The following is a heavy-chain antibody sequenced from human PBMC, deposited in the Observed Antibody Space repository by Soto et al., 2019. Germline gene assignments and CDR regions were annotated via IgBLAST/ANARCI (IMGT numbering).Heavy chain of an antibody. J-gene: IGHJ6*02. Sequence: QVQLVESGGGVVQPGRSLRLSCAASGFTFSSYAMHWVRQAPGKGLEWVAVISYDGSNKYYADSVKGRFTISRDNSKNTLYLQMNSLRAEDTAVYYCARVEVGATPYYYYYGMDVWGQGTTVTVSS. CDR3: ARVEVGATPYYYYYGMDV. D-gene: IGHD1-26*01. CDR2: ISYDGSNK. V-gene: IGHV3-30-3*01. CDR1: GFTFSSYA.